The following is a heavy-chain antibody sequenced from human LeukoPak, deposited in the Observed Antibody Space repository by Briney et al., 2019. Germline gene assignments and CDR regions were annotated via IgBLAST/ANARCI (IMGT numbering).Heavy chain of an antibody. V-gene: IGHV4-59*08. Sequence: TSETLSLTCTVSGGSISSYYWSWIRQPPGKGLEWIGYIYYSGSTNYNPSLKSRVTISVDTSKNQFSLKLSSVTAADTAVYYCASSSGWHPNWYFDLWGRSTLVTVSS. CDR2: IYYSGST. D-gene: IGHD6-19*01. CDR3: ASSSGWHPNWYFDL. CDR1: GGSISSYY. J-gene: IGHJ2*01.